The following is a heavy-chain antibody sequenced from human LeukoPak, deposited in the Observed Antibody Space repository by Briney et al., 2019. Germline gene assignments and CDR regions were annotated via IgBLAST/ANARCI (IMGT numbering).Heavy chain of an antibody. CDR2: IHPNSGVT. CDR1: GYSFTDFY. Sequence: GASVKVSCKASGYSFTDFYIHWVRQAPGQGLEWMGWIHPNSGVTTYAQSFQGRVTVTRDTSISTAYMDLSGLTSDDTAVYFCVRDVRAGRNDAFDVWGQGTMVTVSS. V-gene: IGHV1-2*02. J-gene: IGHJ3*01. CDR3: VRDVRAGRNDAFDV.